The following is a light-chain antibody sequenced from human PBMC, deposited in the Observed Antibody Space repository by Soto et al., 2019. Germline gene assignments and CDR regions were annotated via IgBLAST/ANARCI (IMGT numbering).Light chain of an antibody. J-gene: IGLJ3*02. CDR2: LEGSGSY. V-gene: IGLV4-60*02. CDR3: ETWDSNTRV. Sequence: QLVLTQSSSASASLGSSVKLTCTLSSGHSSYIIAWHQQQPGKAPRYLMKLEGSGSYNKGSGVPDRFSGSSSGADRYLTISILQFEDEADYYFETWDSNTRVFSGGTKLTVL. CDR1: SGHSSYI.